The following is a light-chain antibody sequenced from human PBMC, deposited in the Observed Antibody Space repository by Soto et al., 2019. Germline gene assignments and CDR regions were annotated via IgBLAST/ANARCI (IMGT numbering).Light chain of an antibody. CDR3: QQSYITLYS. CDR1: QSINNH. CDR2: AAS. Sequence: DIQMTQSPSSLSASVVDRVTIPCRASQSINNHLSWYQQKPGKAPKLLINAASSLQSGVPSRFSGSGSETEFTLTISSLQPEDFATYYCQQSYITLYSFGQGTSLEIK. J-gene: IGKJ2*03. V-gene: IGKV1-39*01.